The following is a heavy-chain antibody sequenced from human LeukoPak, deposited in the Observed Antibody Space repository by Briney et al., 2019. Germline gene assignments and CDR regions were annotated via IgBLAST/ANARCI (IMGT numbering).Heavy chain of an antibody. J-gene: IGHJ6*03. CDR2: IYYSGST. V-gene: IGHV4-59*08. Sequence: SETLSLTCTVSGGSISSYYWSWIRQPPGKGLEWIGYIYYSGSTNYNPSLKSRVTISVDTSKNQFSLKLGSVTAADTAVYYCARSYYDSSGYYPQNYYYMDVWGKGTTVTVSS. CDR1: GGSISSYY. CDR3: ARSYYDSSGYYPQNYYYMDV. D-gene: IGHD3-22*01.